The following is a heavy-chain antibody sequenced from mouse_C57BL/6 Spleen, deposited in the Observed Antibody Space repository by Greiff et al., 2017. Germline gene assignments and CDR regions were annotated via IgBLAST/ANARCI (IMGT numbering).Heavy chain of an antibody. CDR2: INPGSGGT. CDR3: ARSDYYYGSSSYFDY. CDR1: GYAFTNYL. D-gene: IGHD1-1*01. V-gene: IGHV1-54*01. Sequence: VQLQQSGAELVRPGTSVKVSCKASGYAFTNYLIEWVKQRPGQGLEWIGVINPGSGGTNYNEKFKGKATLTADNTSSTAYMQLSSLTSEDSAVYFCARSDYYYGSSSYFDYWGQGTTLTVSS. J-gene: IGHJ2*01.